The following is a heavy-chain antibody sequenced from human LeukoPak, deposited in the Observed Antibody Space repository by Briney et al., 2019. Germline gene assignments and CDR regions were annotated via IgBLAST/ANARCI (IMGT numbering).Heavy chain of an antibody. J-gene: IGHJ4*02. CDR1: GYIFTSYC. D-gene: IGHD6-19*01. CDR2: FYPGDSDT. CDR3: ARHPRIAVAGTSEFDY. Sequence: GESLQISCKGSGYIFTSYCIGWVGQMAGKGLVWMGIFYPGDSDTRYSPSFQGPVTISTDKSISTAYLQWTSLKASDTAMYYCARHPRIAVAGTSEFDYWGQGTLVTVSS. V-gene: IGHV5-51*01.